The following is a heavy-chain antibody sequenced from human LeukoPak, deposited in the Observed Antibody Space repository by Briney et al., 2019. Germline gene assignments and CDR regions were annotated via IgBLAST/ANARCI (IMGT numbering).Heavy chain of an antibody. Sequence: GGSLRLSCAASGFTFSSYAMHWVRQAPGKGLEGVAVISYDGSNKYYADSVKGRFTISRDNSKNTLYLQMNSLRAEDTAVYYCARESSGWYDDAFDIWGQGTMVTVSS. CDR1: GFTFSSYA. V-gene: IGHV3-30*04. J-gene: IGHJ3*02. D-gene: IGHD6-19*01. CDR2: ISYDGSNK. CDR3: ARESSGWYDDAFDI.